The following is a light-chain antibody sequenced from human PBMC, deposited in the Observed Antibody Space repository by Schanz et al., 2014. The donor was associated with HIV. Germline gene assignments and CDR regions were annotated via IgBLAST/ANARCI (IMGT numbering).Light chain of an antibody. CDR3: SSYAGSNTWV. CDR1: SSDVGGYNY. V-gene: IGLV2-14*03. CDR2: DVR. Sequence: QSALTQPASVSGSPGQSVTISCTGTSSDVGGYNYVAWYQQHPGKAPKLLIYDVRNRPSGVSNRFSGSKSGNTASLTVSGLQAEDEADYYCSSYAGSNTWVFGGGTKLTVL. J-gene: IGLJ3*02.